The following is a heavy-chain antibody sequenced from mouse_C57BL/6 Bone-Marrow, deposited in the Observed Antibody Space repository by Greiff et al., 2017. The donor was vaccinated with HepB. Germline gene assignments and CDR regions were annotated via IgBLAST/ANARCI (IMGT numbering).Heavy chain of an antibody. CDR1: GYTFTDYY. D-gene: IGHD1-1*01. J-gene: IGHJ1*03. CDR2: INPYNGGT. CDR3: ARGGTTVVATNFDV. V-gene: IGHV1-19*01. Sequence: VQLQQSGPVLVKPGASVKMSCKASGYTFTDYYMNWVKQSHGKSLEWIGVINPYNGGTSYNQKFKGKATLTVDKSSSTAYMELNSLTSEDSAVYYCARGGTTVVATNFDVWGTGTTVTVSS.